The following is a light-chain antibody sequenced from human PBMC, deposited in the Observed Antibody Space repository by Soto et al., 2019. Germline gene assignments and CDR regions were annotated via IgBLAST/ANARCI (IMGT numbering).Light chain of an antibody. CDR1: HSIDNY. J-gene: IGKJ1*01. CDR2: AAS. V-gene: IGKV1-39*01. CDR3: QQCCSIPPT. Sequence: DIQLNQSPCSLAASLGDRFTVTSWARHSIDNYLSWYQQRPGKAPKLLIYAASNWQRGVSSRFSGSGSGTDFTLTIDSLQPDDFAIYYCQQCCSIPPTFGHGTKVDIK.